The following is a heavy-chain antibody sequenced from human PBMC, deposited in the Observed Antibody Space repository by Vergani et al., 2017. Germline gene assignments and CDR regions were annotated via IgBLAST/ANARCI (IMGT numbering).Heavy chain of an antibody. Sequence: QVQLQQWGAGLLKPSETLSLTCAVYGGSFSGYYWSWIRQPPGKGLEWIGEINHSGSTNYNPALKSRVTISVDTSKNQFSRKLSSVTAADTAVYYCARGHTALISYWSGGSCYSWFDPWGQGTLVTVSS. D-gene: IGHD2-15*01. V-gene: IGHV4-34*01. CDR1: GGSFSGYY. CDR2: INHSGST. CDR3: ARGHTALISYWSGGSCYSWFDP. J-gene: IGHJ5*02.